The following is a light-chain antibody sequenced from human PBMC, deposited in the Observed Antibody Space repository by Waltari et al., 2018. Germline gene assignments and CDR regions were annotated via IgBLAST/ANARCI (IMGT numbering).Light chain of an antibody. Sequence: SYLLTQSPSVSVAPGQTARITCGGNIIGSKSVHWYQQKPCQAPVLVVYDDTARPSGIPERFSGSNSGNTATLTIRRVEAGGEAEDYCQVWDSIDYYVFGSGTKVTVL. J-gene: IGLJ1*01. V-gene: IGLV3-21*02. CDR1: IIGSKS. CDR3: QVWDSIDYYV. CDR2: DDT.